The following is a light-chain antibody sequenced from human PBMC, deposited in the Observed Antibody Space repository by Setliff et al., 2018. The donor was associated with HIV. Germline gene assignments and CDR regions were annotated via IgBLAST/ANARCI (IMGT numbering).Light chain of an antibody. J-gene: IGLJ3*02. CDR2: DTN. V-gene: IGLV7-46*01. CDR3: FLSYSAARRV. CDR1: TGAVTSGHY. Sequence: QAVVTQEPSLTVSPGGTVTLTCGSSTGAVTSGHYPYWFQQKPGQAPRTLIYDTNNKHSWTPARFSGSLLGGKAALTLSGAQPKDEAAYYCFLSYSAARRVFGGGTKVTVL.